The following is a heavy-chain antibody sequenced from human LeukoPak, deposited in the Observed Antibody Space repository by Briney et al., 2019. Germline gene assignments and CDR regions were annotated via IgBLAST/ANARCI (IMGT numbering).Heavy chain of an antibody. D-gene: IGHD6-19*01. V-gene: IGHV3-53*01. J-gene: IGHJ3*02. CDR3: ASTSSGQSFDI. CDR1: GFTFSSYG. CDR2: IYTGGNT. Sequence: GKSLRLSCSASGFTFSSYGMHWVRQAPPKGLEWVSVIYTGGNTYYADSVKGRFTISRDNSKNTLYLQMHSLRAEDTAVYYCASTSSGQSFDIWGQGTMVTVSS.